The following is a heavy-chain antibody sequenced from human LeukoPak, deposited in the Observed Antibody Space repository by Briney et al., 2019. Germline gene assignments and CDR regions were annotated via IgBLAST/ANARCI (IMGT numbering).Heavy chain of an antibody. Sequence: GASVKVSCKASGYTFTGYYMHWVRQAPGQGLEWMGRIIPILGIANYAQKFQGRVTITADKSTSTAYMELSSLRSEDTAVYYCARLGGSNGSWGQGTLVTVSS. CDR2: IIPILGIA. CDR3: ARLGGSNGS. D-gene: IGHD1-1*01. CDR1: GYTFTGYY. V-gene: IGHV1-69*02. J-gene: IGHJ4*02.